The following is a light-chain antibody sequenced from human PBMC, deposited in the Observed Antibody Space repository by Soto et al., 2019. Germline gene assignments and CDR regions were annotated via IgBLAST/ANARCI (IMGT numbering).Light chain of an antibody. CDR1: QSVSSSY. CDR2: GAS. V-gene: IGKV3-20*01. CDR3: QQCGTSPWT. Sequence: EIVLTQSPGTLSLSPGDRATLSCRASQSVSSSYLAWYQQKPGQAPRLLIYGASSRATGIPDRFSGSGSGTDFTLTISRLEHEDSAVYYCQQCGTSPWTFGQGTKVEIK. J-gene: IGKJ1*01.